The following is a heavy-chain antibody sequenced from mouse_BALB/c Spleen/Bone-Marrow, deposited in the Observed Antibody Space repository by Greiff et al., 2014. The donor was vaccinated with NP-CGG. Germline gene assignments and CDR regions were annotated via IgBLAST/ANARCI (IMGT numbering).Heavy chain of an antibody. J-gene: IGHJ2*01. V-gene: IGHV3-1*02. CDR2: IHYSGYT. CDR1: GYSITSGYG. Sequence: EVQLQESGPDLVKPSQSLSLTCTVTGYSITSGYGWHWVRQFPGNKLEWMVYIHYSGYTNYNPSLKSRISINRYTSKNQFFLQLNSVTTDDTATYYCARDPIYYYGSIFDYWGQGTTLTVSS. CDR3: ARDPIYYYGSIFDY. D-gene: IGHD1-1*01.